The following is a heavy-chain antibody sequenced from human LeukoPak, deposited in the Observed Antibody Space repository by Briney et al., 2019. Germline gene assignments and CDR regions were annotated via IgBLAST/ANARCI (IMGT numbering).Heavy chain of an antibody. CDR2: ISANNGNT. CDR1: GYILSSYG. D-gene: IGHD6-19*01. J-gene: IGHJ4*02. Sequence: ASVKVSCKAAGYILSSYGISWVRQAPGQGLEWMGWISANNGNTDYAQKPQGRVTLTTDTSTSTAYMELRSLASDDTAVYFSARDIRMYSSGWFLDYWGQGTLVTVSS. V-gene: IGHV1-18*01. CDR3: ARDIRMYSSGWFLDY.